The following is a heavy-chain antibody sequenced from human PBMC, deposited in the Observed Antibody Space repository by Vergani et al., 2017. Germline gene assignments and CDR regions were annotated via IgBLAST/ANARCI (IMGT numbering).Heavy chain of an antibody. V-gene: IGHV5-51*01. CDR2: IYPADSDT. D-gene: IGHD1-1*01. J-gene: IGHJ4*02. CDR3: ARHTTYTDS. CDR1: EYSFGNYW. Sequence: EVELVQSGPEMRKPGESVTISCKGSEYSFGNYWIGWVRQMPGKGLEWMGIIYPADSDTRYSPSFQGKVTISADKSISTAFLQWDSLKASDTALYYCARHTTYTDSWGQGTLVTVSS.